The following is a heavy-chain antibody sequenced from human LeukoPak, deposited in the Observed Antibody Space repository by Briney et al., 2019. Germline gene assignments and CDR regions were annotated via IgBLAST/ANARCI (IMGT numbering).Heavy chain of an antibody. J-gene: IGHJ4*02. CDR2: IYYSGST. Sequence: SETLSLTCTVSGGSISSSSYYWGWIRQPPGKGLEWIGSIYYSGSTYYNPSLKSRVTISVDTSKNQFSLKLTSVTAADTAVYYCARGHYYDSSGYYLPFEYRGQGTLVTVSS. V-gene: IGHV4-39*01. CDR3: ARGHYYDSSGYYLPFEY. D-gene: IGHD3-22*01. CDR1: GGSISSSSYY.